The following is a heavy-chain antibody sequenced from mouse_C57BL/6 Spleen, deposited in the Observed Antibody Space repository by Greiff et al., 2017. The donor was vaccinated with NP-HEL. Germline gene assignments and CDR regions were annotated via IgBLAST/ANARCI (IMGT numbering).Heavy chain of an antibody. Sequence: VQLQQPGAELVKPGASVKLSCKASGYTFTSYWMHGGKRRPGQGLEWIGMIHPNSGSTNYNEKFKSKATLTVDKSSSTAYMQLSSLTSEDSAVYYCARGTTVVATDYWGQGTTLTVSS. D-gene: IGHD1-1*01. CDR1: GYTFTSYW. V-gene: IGHV1-64*01. J-gene: IGHJ2*01. CDR3: ARGTTVVATDY. CDR2: IHPNSGST.